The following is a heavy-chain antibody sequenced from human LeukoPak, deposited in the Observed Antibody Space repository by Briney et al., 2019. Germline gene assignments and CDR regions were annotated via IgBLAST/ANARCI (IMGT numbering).Heavy chain of an antibody. CDR3: ARDGLGYCSSTSCSVGNAFDI. D-gene: IGHD2-2*01. Sequence: ASVKVSCKASGGTFSSYAISWVRQSPGQGLEWMGGIIPIFGTANYAQKFQGRVTITTDESTSTAYMELSSLRSEDTAVYYCARDGLGYCSSTSCSVGNAFDIWGQGTMVTVSS. V-gene: IGHV1-69*05. CDR1: GGTFSSYA. CDR2: IIPIFGTA. J-gene: IGHJ3*02.